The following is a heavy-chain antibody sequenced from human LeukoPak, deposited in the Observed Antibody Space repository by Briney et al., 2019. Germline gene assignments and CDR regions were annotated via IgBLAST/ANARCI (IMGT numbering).Heavy chain of an antibody. D-gene: IGHD6-13*01. CDR2: IWYDGSRK. CDR3: ARDWEEQLVTDY. V-gene: IGHV3-33*07. J-gene: IGHJ4*02. CDR1: GFIFSEYW. Sequence: SLRLSCAASGFIFSEYWMNWVRQAPGKGLEWVAVIWYDGSRKYYAESVKGRFTISRDNAKNSLYLQMNSLRAEDTAVYYCARDWEEQLVTDYWGQGTLVTVSS.